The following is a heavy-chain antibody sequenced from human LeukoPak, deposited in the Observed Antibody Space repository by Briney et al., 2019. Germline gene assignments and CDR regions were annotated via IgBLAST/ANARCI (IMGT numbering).Heavy chain of an antibody. CDR3: ARRNGHSWDVGNWFDP. CDR1: GGSISSSSYY. D-gene: IGHD6-13*01. J-gene: IGHJ5*02. CDR2: IYYSGIT. V-gene: IGHV4-39*01. Sequence: SETLSLTCSVSGGSISSSSYYWGWIRQPPGMGLAWIGSIYYSGITYYNQSLKSRATVSVDTSKNQFSLNLNSVTAADTAVYYCARRNGHSWDVGNWFDPWGQGTAVTVSS.